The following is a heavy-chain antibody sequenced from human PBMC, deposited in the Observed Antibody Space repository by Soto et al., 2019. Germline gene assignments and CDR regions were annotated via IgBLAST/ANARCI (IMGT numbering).Heavy chain of an antibody. V-gene: IGHV1-8*01. CDR1: GXTFTSYD. CDR2: MNPNSGNT. CDR3: ARERTRGFDP. Sequence: QVQLVQSGAEVKKPGASVKVSCKASGXTFTSYDINWVRQATGQGLEWMGWMNPNSGNTAYAQKFLGRVTMTRNTSISTAYMELSSLRSEXXXVXXCARERTRGFDPWGQGTLVTVSS. J-gene: IGHJ5*02.